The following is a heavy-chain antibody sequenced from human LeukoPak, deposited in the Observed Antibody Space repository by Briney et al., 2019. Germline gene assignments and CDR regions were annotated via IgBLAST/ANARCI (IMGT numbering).Heavy chain of an antibody. CDR1: GGSISNYY. CDR3: ARHPRIAVAGNFDY. Sequence: SETLSLTYTVSGGSISNYYWGWIRQPPGKGLEWIGEINHSGSTNYNPSLKSRVTISVDTSKNQFSLKLSSVTAADTAVYYCARHPRIAVAGNFDYWGQGTLVTVSS. V-gene: IGHV4-34*01. CDR2: INHSGST. D-gene: IGHD6-19*01. J-gene: IGHJ4*02.